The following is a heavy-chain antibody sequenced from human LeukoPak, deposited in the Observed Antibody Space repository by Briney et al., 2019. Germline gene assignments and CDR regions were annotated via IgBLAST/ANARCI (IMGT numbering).Heavy chain of an antibody. D-gene: IGHD6-19*01. CDR1: GFTFSSYA. CDR2: ISGSGGST. V-gene: IGHV3-23*01. J-gene: IGHJ4*02. Sequence: GGSLRLSCAASGFTFSSYAMSWVRQAPGKRLEWVSAISGSGGSTYYADSVKGRFTISRDNSKNTLYLQTNSLRAEDTAVYYCAKDGHSSGWYDYWGQGTLVTVSS. CDR3: AKDGHSSGWYDY.